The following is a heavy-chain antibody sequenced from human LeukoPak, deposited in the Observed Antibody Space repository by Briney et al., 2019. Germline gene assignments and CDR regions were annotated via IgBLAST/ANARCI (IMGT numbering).Heavy chain of an antibody. D-gene: IGHD6-13*01. Sequence: ASVTVSCTASGYTFTSYDINWVQQATGQGLEWMGWMNPNSGNTGYAQKFQGRVTMTRNTSISTAYMELSSLRSEDTAVYYCARGQSSSSWFRYYYYYYGMDVWGQGTTVTVSS. J-gene: IGHJ6*02. CDR2: MNPNSGNT. CDR1: GYTFTSYD. CDR3: ARGQSSSSWFRYYYYYYGMDV. V-gene: IGHV1-8*01.